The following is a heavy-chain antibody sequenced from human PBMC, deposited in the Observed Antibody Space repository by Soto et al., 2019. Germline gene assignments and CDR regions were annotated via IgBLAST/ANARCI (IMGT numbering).Heavy chain of an antibody. D-gene: IGHD3-22*01. CDR1: GYSFSGYW. CDR3: ARQIYDSDTGPNFQYYFDS. Sequence: PXESLEIYCKGSGYSFSGYWITWVRQKPGKGLEWMGRIDPSDSQTYYSPSFRGHVTISATKSITTVFLQWSSLRASDTAMYYCARQIYDSDTGPNFQYYFDSWGQGPPVTVS. V-gene: IGHV5-10-1*01. CDR2: IDPSDSQT. J-gene: IGHJ4*02.